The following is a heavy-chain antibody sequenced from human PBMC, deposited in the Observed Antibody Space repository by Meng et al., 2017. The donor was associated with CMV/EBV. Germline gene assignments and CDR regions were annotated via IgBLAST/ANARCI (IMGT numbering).Heavy chain of an antibody. CDR2: IYYSGST. Sequence: SETLSLTCTVSGGSISSYYWSWIRQSPGKGLEWIGYIYYSGSTNYNPSLKSRVTISVDTSKNQFSLKLSSVTAADTAVYYCARDPINCSSTSCPGGGPIWGQGTTVTVSS. D-gene: IGHD2-2*01. CDR1: GGSISSYY. J-gene: IGHJ6*02. V-gene: IGHV4-59*01. CDR3: ARDPINCSSTSCPGGGPI.